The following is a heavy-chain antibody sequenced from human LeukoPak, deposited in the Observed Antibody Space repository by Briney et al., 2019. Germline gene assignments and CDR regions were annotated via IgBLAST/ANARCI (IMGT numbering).Heavy chain of an antibody. D-gene: IGHD6-13*01. CDR1: GFTFSSYS. CDR3: ARAQIAAAASH. V-gene: IGHV3-21*01. CDR2: ISSSSSYI. Sequence: TGGSLRLSCAASGFTFSSYSMNWVRQAPGKGLEWVSSISSSSSYIYYADSVKGRFTISRDNAKNSLYLQMNSLRAEDTAVYYCARAQIAAAASHWGQGTLVTVSS. J-gene: IGHJ4*02.